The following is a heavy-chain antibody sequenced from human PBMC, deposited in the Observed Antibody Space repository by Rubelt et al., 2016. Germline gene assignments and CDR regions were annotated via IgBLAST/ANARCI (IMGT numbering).Heavy chain of an antibody. Sequence: EVQVVESGGGLVQPGRSLRLSCKVSGLTFGDFGMSWFRQAPGRGLEWVSAISGSGGNTYYADSVKGRFTISRDNAKNSLYLQMNSLRAEDTAVYYCARSHPNGGMDVWGQGTTVTVSS. CDR2: ISGSGGNT. CDR3: ARSHPNGGMDV. J-gene: IGHJ6*02. V-gene: IGHV3-23*04. CDR1: GLTFGDFG.